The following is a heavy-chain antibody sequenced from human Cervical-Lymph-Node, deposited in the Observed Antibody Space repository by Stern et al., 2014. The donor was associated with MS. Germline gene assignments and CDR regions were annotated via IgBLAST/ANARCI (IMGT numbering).Heavy chain of an antibody. D-gene: IGHD1-20*01. J-gene: IGHJ4*02. CDR1: GFTFSTYG. CDR3: AKGDNWRRLNY. Sequence: QMQLVQSGGGVVQPGRSLRLSCAASGFTFSTYGMHWVRQAPGKGLEWVGVISDDGSKKFYADSVKGRFTISRDNSKNTLYLQMISLRAEDTAVYYCAKGDNWRRLNYWGQGTLVTVSS. CDR2: ISDDGSKK. V-gene: IGHV3-30*18.